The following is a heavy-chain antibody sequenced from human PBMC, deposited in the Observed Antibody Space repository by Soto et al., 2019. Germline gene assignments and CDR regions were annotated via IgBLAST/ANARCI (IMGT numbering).Heavy chain of an antibody. CDR2: ISAYNGNT. CDR3: ARASSDGFDV. Sequence: ASVKGSCKASGYIFPSYGISWVRQAPGQGLEWMGWISAYNGNTNYAQKLQGRVTMTTDTSTSTVYMELRSLRSDDTAVFYCARASSDGFDVWGQGTMVTVSS. CDR1: GYIFPSYG. J-gene: IGHJ3*01. V-gene: IGHV1-18*01.